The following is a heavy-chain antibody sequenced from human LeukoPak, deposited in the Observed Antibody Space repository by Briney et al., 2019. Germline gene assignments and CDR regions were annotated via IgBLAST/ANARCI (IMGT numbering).Heavy chain of an antibody. V-gene: IGHV1-2*04. CDR3: ARNRFGGVIDYGMDV. D-gene: IGHD3-16*02. J-gene: IGHJ6*04. CDR1: GYTFTGYY. CDR2: INPNSGGT. Sequence: ASVKVSCKASGYTFTGYYMHWVRQAPGQGLEWMGWINPNSGGTNYAQKFRGWVTMTRDTSISTAYMELSRLRSDDTAVYYCARNRFGGVIDYGMDVWGEGTTVTVSS.